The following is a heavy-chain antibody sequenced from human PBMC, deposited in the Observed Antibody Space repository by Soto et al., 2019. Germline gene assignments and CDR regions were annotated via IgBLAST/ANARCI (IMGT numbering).Heavy chain of an antibody. Sequence: EVRLLESGGGLVQPGGSLRLSCAASGITFSSYAMSWVRQAPGKGLEWVSAISGSGDSTYYADSVKGRFTISRDNSENTLYRQMNSLRAEDTAVYYWAKVRSLAVVLSATVDYWGQGPLVTLSS. CDR3: AKVRSLAVVLSATVDY. J-gene: IGHJ4*02. CDR1: GITFSSYA. D-gene: IGHD2-15*01. V-gene: IGHV3-23*01. CDR2: ISGSGDST.